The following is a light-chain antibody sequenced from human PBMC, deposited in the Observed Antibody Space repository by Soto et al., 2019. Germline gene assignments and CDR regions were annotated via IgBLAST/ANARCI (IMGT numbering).Light chain of an antibody. CDR2: GAS. V-gene: IGKV3-20*01. Sequence: ESMLTQSPGTLSLSPGERATLSCRASQSVSTRYLAWYQQKPGQAHRLLIYGASIRATGIPDRFSGSGSGTDFTLTISRLEPEDFAVYYCHQFRSSPPAFTFGQGTKLEI. CDR1: QSVSTRY. J-gene: IGKJ2*01. CDR3: HQFRSSPPAFT.